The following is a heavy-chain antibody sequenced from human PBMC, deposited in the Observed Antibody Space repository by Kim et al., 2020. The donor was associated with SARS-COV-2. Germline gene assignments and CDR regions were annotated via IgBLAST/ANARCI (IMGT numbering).Heavy chain of an antibody. V-gene: IGHV3-9*01. J-gene: IGHJ1*01. CDR3: AKDSLHYYDSSGKYFQH. D-gene: IGHD3-22*01. Sequence: VKGRFTIARDNAKNSLYLQMNSLRAEDTALYYCAKDSLHYYDSSGKYFQHWGQGTLVTVSS.